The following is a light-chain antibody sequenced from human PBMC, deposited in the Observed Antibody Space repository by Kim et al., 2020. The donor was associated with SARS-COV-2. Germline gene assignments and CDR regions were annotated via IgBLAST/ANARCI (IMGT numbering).Light chain of an antibody. CDR2: YDS. V-gene: IGLV3-21*04. J-gene: IGLJ2*01. CDR3: QVWDSSSDHRVV. CDR1: SLGSKS. Sequence: PGKTARVSCGGNSLGSKSVPWYQQESGQAPVLVIYYDSDRPSGIPERFSGSNSGNTATLTISRVEAGDEADYYCQVWDSSSDHRVVFGGGTQLTVL.